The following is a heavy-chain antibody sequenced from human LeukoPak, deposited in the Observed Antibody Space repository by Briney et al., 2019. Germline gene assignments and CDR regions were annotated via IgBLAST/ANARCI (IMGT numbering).Heavy chain of an antibody. D-gene: IGHD4-17*01. V-gene: IGHV1-24*01. CDR1: GYTLTELS. CDR2: FDPEDGET. J-gene: IGHJ4*02. Sequence: ASVKVSCKVSGYTLTELSMHWVRQAPGKGLEWMGGFDPEDGETIYAQKFQGRVTMTEDTSTDTAYMELSSLRSEDTAVYYCATGSHDYGDYVVDYWGQGTLVTVSS. CDR3: ATGSHDYGDYVVDY.